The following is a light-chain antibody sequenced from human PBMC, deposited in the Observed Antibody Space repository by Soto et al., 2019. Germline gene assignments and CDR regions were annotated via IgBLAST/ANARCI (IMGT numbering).Light chain of an antibody. J-gene: IGLJ3*02. V-gene: IGLV2-8*01. CDR1: SSDVGGYKF. CDR3: SSYAGSDNFVV. Sequence: QSALTQPPSASGSPGQSVTIPCAGSSSDVGGYKFVSWYQQHPGKAPKRIIYEVNRRPSGVPARFSGSKSDNTASLTVSGLQAAYKAAYYCSSYAGSDNFVVFGGGTKLNVL. CDR2: EVN.